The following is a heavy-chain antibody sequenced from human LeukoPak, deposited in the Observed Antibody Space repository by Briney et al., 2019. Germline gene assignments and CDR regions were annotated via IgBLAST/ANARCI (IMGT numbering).Heavy chain of an antibody. V-gene: IGHV3-7*01. D-gene: IGHD5-12*01. CDR1: GFTFSSYW. J-gene: IGHJ4*02. CDR3: ASAGYSGYEGGTY. CDR2: IKQDGSEK. Sequence: PXGSLRLSCEGSGFTFSSYWMSWVRQAPGKGLEWVANIKQDGSEKYYVDSVKGRFTISRDNAKNSLYLQMNSLRAEDTAVYYCASAGYSGYEGGTYWGQGTLVTVSS.